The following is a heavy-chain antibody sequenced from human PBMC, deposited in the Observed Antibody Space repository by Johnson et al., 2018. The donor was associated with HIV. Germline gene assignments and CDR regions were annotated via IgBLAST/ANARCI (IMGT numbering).Heavy chain of an antibody. CDR1: GFTFDDYA. D-gene: IGHD6-6*01. CDR2: ISWNSGSI. Sequence: VQLVESGGGLVKPGGSLRLSCAASGFTFDDYAMHWVRQAPGKGLEWVSGISWNSGSIGYADSVKGRFTISRDNAKNSLFLQMNSLRAEDTAVYYCARETIYSSFPGAFDIWGQGTVVTV. J-gene: IGHJ3*02. CDR3: ARETIYSSFPGAFDI. V-gene: IGHV3-9*01.